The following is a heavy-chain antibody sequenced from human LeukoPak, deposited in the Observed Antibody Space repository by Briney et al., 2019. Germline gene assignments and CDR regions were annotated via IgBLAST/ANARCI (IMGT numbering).Heavy chain of an antibody. CDR1: GYIFSDYG. D-gene: IGHD4-23*01. J-gene: IGHJ4*02. CDR2: INTYNGNT. CDR3: ATLPLVGYGRNPQDY. V-gene: IGHV1-18*01. Sequence: ASVKVSCKASGYIFSDYGISWVRQAPGQGLEWMGWINTYNGNTNYAQKFQGRVTMTTDTSTSTAYMELRSLRSDDTAVYYCATLPLVGYGRNPQDYWGQGTLVTVSS.